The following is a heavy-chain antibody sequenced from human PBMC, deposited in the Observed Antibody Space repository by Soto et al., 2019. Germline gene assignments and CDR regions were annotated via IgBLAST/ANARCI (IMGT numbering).Heavy chain of an antibody. CDR2: MNSNSGST. D-gene: IGHD6-19*01. V-gene: IGHV1-2*02. J-gene: IGHJ6*01. CDR3: ARGDVTVAADYGTDV. CDR1: GYFFSGYH. Sequence: QVQLVQSGAEVKKPGASVKVSCKASGYFFSGYHLHWVRQAPGQGLEWMGWMNSNSGSTKFAQKFQGRVTMTRDTSISTAYMELGRLRSDETAVYYCARGDVTVAADYGTDVWGQGTTVTVSS.